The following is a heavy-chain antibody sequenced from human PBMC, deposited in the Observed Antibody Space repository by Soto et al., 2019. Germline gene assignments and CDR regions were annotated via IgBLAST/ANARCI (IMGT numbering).Heavy chain of an antibody. CDR3: AKDLSSGWPPGWFDP. V-gene: IGHV3-23*01. D-gene: IGHD6-19*01. Sequence: SGFTFSSYAMSWVRQAPGKGLEWVSAISGSGGSTYYADSVKGRFTISRDNSKNTLYLQMNSLRAEDTAVYYCAKDLSSGWPPGWFDPWGQGTLVTVSS. CDR1: GFTFSSYA. J-gene: IGHJ5*02. CDR2: ISGSGGST.